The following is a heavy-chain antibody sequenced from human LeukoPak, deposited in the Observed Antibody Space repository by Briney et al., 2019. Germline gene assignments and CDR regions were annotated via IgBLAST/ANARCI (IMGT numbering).Heavy chain of an antibody. CDR3: AGCSGGSCYYFDY. V-gene: IGHV3-30*03. Sequence: GGSLRLSCVASGFTFSSYGMHWVRQAPGKGLEWVAVISYDGSNKYYADSVKGRFTISRDNSKNTLYLQMNSLRAEDTAVYYCAGCSGGSCYYFDYWGQGTLVTVSS. CDR1: GFTFSSYG. D-gene: IGHD2-15*01. CDR2: ISYDGSNK. J-gene: IGHJ4*02.